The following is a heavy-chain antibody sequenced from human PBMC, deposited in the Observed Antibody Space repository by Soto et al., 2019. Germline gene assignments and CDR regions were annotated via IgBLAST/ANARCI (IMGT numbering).Heavy chain of an antibody. CDR1: GFTFSSYA. D-gene: IGHD4-4*01. J-gene: IGHJ2*01. V-gene: IGHV3-30-3*01. CDR3: TRPLWRDDYNWGYFDL. CDR2: ISYAGSNK. Sequence: GGPLRLSCAASGFTFSSYAMHWVRQAPGKGLEWVAVISYAGSNKYYADSVKGRFTISRDNSKNTLYLQMNSLRAEDTAVYYCTRPLWRDDYNWGYFDLWGRGTLVTVSS.